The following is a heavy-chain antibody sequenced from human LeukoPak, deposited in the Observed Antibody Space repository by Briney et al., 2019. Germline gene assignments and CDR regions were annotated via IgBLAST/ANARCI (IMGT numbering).Heavy chain of an antibody. CDR1: GGSFSGYY. V-gene: IGHV4-34*01. CDR2: INHSGST. CDR3: ARLQHSSGWYRMDY. J-gene: IGHJ4*02. D-gene: IGHD6-19*01. Sequence: PSETLSLTCAVYGGSFSGYYWSWIRQPPGKGLEWIAEINHSGSTNYNPSLKSRVTISVDTSKNQFSLKLSSVTAADTAVYYCARLQHSSGWYRMDYWGQGTLVTVSS.